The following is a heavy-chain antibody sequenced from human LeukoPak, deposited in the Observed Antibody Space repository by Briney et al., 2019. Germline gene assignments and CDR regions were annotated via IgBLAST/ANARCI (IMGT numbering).Heavy chain of an antibody. V-gene: IGHV4-59*12. CDR3: ARDRAVRGVIIHYDY. D-gene: IGHD3-10*01. CDR1: GGSISSYY. Sequence: SETLSLTCTVSGGSISSYYWSWIRQPPGKGLEWIGYIYYSGSTNYNPSLKSRVTISVDTSKNQFSLKLSSVTAADTAVYYCARDRAVRGVIIHYDYWGQGTLVTVSS. CDR2: IYYSGST. J-gene: IGHJ4*02.